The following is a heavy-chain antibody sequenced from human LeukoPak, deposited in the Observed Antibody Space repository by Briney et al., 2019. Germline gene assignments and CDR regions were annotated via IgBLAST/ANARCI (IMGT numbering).Heavy chain of an antibody. Sequence: PGGSLRLSCAASGFTFSSYAMSWVRQAPGKGLEWVSAISGSGGSTYYADSVKGRFTISRDNSKNTLYLQMNSLRAEDTAVYYCAKDRGIVGAEDYFDYWGQGTLVTVSS. CDR1: GFTFSSYA. CDR2: ISGSGGST. CDR3: AKDRGIVGAEDYFDY. D-gene: IGHD1-26*01. J-gene: IGHJ4*02. V-gene: IGHV3-23*01.